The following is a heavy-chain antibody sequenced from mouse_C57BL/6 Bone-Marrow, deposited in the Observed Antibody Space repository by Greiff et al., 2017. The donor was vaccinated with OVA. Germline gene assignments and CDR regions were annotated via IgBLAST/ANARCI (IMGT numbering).Heavy chain of an antibody. V-gene: IGHV1-9*01. D-gene: IGHD2-3*01. CDR1: GYTFTGYW. Sequence: QVQLKQSGAELMKPGASVKLSCKATGYTFTGYWIEWVKQRPGHGLEWIGEILPGSGSTNYNEKFKGKATFTADTSSNTAYMQLSSLTTEDSAIYYCASGRGYDGYHYYFDYWGQGTTLTVSS. J-gene: IGHJ2*01. CDR3: ASGRGYDGYHYYFDY. CDR2: ILPGSGST.